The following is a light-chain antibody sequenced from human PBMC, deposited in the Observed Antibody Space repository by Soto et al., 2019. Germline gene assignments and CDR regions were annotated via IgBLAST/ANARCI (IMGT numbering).Light chain of an antibody. V-gene: IGKV1-12*01. CDR2: AAS. Sequence: DIQMTQSPSSVSASVGDRVTITCRASQGISSWLAWYQQKPGKAPKLLIHAASSLQSGVPSRFIGSGSGTDFTLTISSLHPEDFATYCQQANSFPFTFGPGTKVDIK. CDR3: QQANSFPFT. CDR1: QGISSW. J-gene: IGKJ3*01.